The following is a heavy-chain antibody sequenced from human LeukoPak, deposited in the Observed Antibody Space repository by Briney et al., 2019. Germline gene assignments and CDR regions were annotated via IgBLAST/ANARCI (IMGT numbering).Heavy chain of an antibody. CDR3: ARDLGSQWELPPPSYFDY. J-gene: IGHJ4*02. CDR1: GYTFTSYA. V-gene: IGHV7-4-1*02. CDR2: INTNTGNP. D-gene: IGHD1-26*01. Sequence: WASVKVSCKASGYTFTSYAMNWVRQAPGQGLEWVGWINTNTGNPTYAQGFTGRFVFSLDTSVSTAYLQISSLKAEDTAVYYCARDLGSQWELPPPSYFDYWGQGTLVTVSS.